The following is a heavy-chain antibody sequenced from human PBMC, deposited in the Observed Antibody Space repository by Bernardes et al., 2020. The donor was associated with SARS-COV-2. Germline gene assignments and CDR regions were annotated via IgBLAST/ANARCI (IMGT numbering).Heavy chain of an antibody. CDR2: ISYDGSNK. Sequence: GGSLRLSCAASGFTFSSYGMHWVRQAPGKGLEWVAVISYDGSNKYYADSVKGRFTISRDNSKNTLYLQMNSLRAEDTAVYYCARGLYYDFWSGYFPDASGDYGMYDWGQGTTVNVSS. V-gene: IGHV3-30*03. CDR3: ARGLYYDFWSGYFPDASGDYGMYD. J-gene: IGHJ6*02. CDR1: GFTFSSYG. D-gene: IGHD3-3*01.